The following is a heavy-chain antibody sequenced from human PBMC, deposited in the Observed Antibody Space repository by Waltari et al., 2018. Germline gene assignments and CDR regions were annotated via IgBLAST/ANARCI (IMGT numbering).Heavy chain of an antibody. CDR3: ARDTLVPAAITPYYYYFGMDV. CDR1: GGSISGYY. CDR2: IYYSGNT. D-gene: IGHD2-2*02. J-gene: IGHJ6*02. V-gene: IGHV4-59*01. Sequence: QVQLQESGPGLVKPSETLSLTCTVSGGSISGYYWNWIRQPPGKGLAWIGSIYYSGNTNYNTSLKSRVTISIDTSKNQFSLKLSSVTAADTAVYYGARDTLVPAAITPYYYYFGMDVWGQGTAVTVS.